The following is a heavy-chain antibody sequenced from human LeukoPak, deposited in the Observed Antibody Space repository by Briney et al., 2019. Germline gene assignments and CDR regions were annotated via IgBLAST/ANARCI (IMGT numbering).Heavy chain of an antibody. CDR1: GGSISSYY. CDR3: ARVVVLMVYAVYYFDY. J-gene: IGHJ4*02. D-gene: IGHD2-8*01. V-gene: IGHV4-4*07. Sequence: SETLSLTCTVSGGSISSYYWSWIRQPAGKGLEWIGRIYTSGSTNYNPSLKSRVTISVDTSKNQFSLKLSSVTAADTAVYYCARVVVLMVYAVYYFDYWGQGTLVTVSS. CDR2: IYTSGST.